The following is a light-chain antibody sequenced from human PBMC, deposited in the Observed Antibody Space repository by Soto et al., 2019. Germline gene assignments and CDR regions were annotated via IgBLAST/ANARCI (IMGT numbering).Light chain of an antibody. J-gene: IGKJ3*01. V-gene: IGKV3-11*01. CDR1: QSVSSY. CDR2: DAS. Sequence: EIVLTQSPATLSLSPGERATLSCRASQSVSSYLAWYQQKPGQAPRLLIYDASNKATGIPARFSGRWSGTDFTLTISSLEPEDFAVYYCQQRSNWQGFTFGPGTKVDIK. CDR3: QQRSNWQGFT.